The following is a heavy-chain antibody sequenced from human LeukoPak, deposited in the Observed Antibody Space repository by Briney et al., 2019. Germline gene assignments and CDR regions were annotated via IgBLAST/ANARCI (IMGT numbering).Heavy chain of an antibody. CDR3: ARDNVAAAGYYYYYGMDV. CDR1: GFTFSSYV. CDR2: IWYDGSNK. V-gene: IGHV3-33*01. J-gene: IGHJ6*04. D-gene: IGHD6-13*01. Sequence: GRSLRLSCAAPGFTFSSYVMHRVRQAPGKGLEWVAVIWYDGSNKYYADSVKGRFTISRDNSKNTLYLQMNSLRAEDTAVYYCARDNVAAAGYYYYYGMDVWGKGTTATVSS.